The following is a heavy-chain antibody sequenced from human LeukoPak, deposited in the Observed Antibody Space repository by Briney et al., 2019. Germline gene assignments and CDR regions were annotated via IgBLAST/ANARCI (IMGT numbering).Heavy chain of an antibody. J-gene: IGHJ4*02. CDR3: ARRGDSPSREFDY. CDR1: GGSISSYY. V-gene: IGHV4-59*08. CDR2: IYYSGST. D-gene: IGHD3-10*01. Sequence: SETLSLTCTVSGGSISSYYWSWIRQPPGKGLEWIGYIYYSGSTNYNPSLKSRVTISVDTSKNQFSLKLSSVTAADTAVYYCARRGDSPSREFDYWGQGTLVTVSS.